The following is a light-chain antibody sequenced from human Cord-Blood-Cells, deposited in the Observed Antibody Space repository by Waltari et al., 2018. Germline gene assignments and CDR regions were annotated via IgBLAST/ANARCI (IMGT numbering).Light chain of an antibody. J-gene: IGLJ1*01. CDR3: LSADSSGTYYV. Sequence: SYELTQPPSVSVSLGQMARITCSGDASPKNYAYWYQQKPGQFPVLVIYKDSERPPGIPERFSGSSSGTIVTLTISGVQAEDEADYYCLSADSSGTYYVFGTGTKVTVL. CDR1: ASPKNY. V-gene: IGLV3-16*01. CDR2: KDS.